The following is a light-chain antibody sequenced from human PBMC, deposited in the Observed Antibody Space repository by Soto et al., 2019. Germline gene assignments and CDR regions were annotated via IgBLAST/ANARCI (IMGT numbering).Light chain of an antibody. CDR1: QGISSY. V-gene: IGKV1D-8*03. CDR2: AAS. J-gene: IGKJ5*01. CDR3: QQSYSTPIT. Sequence: VICRTRSASLLSVATGDRGTISSRMSQGISSYLAWYQQKPGKAPELLIHAASTLQSGVPSRFSGSGSGTDFTLTINSLHPEDFATYYCQQSYSTPITFGQGTRLEIK.